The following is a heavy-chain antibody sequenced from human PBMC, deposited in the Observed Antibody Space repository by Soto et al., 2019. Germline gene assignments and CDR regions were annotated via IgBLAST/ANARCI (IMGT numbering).Heavy chain of an antibody. Sequence: EVQLLESGGGLVHPGGSLRLSCAASGFTFSNHAMTWVRQAPGKGLEWVSAISATGGSIYYADSVKGRFTISRDNSRNTRFLRRNSRTAEDPALYYWARGLGACGDGSCPSAFAYCGQGTLLTVSS. CDR3: ARGLGACGDGSCPSAFAY. J-gene: IGHJ4*02. D-gene: IGHD2-15*01. CDR1: GFTFSNHA. V-gene: IGHV3-23*01. CDR2: ISATGGSI.